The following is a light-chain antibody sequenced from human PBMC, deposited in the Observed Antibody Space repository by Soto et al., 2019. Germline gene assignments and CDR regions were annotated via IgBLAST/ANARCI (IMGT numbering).Light chain of an antibody. J-gene: IGKJ1*01. CDR1: LTTSVY. CDR2: AAS. Sequence: NQLTQSPSSLSAYLGDRVTITCRASLTTSVYLNWYQHKPGKAPRLLIYAASKLLSGVPSRFSGSGSGAEFTCTISSLQPEDFATYYCQQSYTAPPTFGQGTKVE. CDR3: QQSYTAPPT. V-gene: IGKV1-39*01.